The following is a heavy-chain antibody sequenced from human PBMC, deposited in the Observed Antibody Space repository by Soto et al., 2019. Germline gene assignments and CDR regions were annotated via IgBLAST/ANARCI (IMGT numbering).Heavy chain of an antibody. Sequence: ASVKVSCKVSGYTLTELSMHWVRQAPGKGLEWMGGFDPEDGETIYAQKFQGRVTITRDTSASTAYMELSSLRSEDTAVYYCVRRHVSATGIDWFDPWGQGTLVTVSS. CDR2: FDPEDGET. J-gene: IGHJ5*02. CDR1: GYTLTELS. V-gene: IGHV1-24*01. CDR3: VRRHVSATGIDWFDP. D-gene: IGHD6-13*01.